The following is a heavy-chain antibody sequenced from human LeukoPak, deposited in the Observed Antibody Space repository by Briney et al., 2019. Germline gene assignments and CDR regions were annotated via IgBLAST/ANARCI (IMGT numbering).Heavy chain of an antibody. D-gene: IGHD3-10*01. CDR3: ARRIAYYGSGKPFDY. CDR1: GGSFSGYY. Sequence: PSETLSLTCAVYGGSFSGYYWSWIRQPPGKGLEWIGEINHSGSTNYNPSLKSRVTISVDTSKNQFSLKLSSVTAADTAVYYCARRIAYYGSGKPFDYWGQGTLVTVSS. V-gene: IGHV4-34*01. CDR2: INHSGST. J-gene: IGHJ4*02.